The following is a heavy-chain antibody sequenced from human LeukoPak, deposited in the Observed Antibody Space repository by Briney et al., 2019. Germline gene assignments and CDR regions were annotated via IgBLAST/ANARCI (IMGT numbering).Heavy chain of an antibody. CDR2: IFHSGST. CDR1: DGSISSYNW. V-gene: IGHV4-4*02. J-gene: IGHJ4*02. D-gene: IGHD3-10*01. Sequence: SGTLSLTCAVSDGSISSYNWWSWVRQPPGKGLEWIGEIFHSGSTNYNPSLKSRVTISVDTSKNQFSLKLSSVTAADTAVYYCARGRGWFGELLTSYFDYWGQGTLVTVSS. CDR3: ARGRGWFGELLTSYFDY.